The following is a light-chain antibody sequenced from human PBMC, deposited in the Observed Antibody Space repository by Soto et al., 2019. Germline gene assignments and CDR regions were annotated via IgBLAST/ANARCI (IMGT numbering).Light chain of an antibody. Sequence: DIQMTQSPSTLSASVGDRVTITCRASQSISSWLAWYQQKPGKAPKLLIYDASNLETGVPSRFSGSGSGTDFTFTIASLQPEDTAIYYCQQYYDLPITFGQGTRLEIK. J-gene: IGKJ5*01. CDR1: QSISSW. CDR3: QQYYDLPIT. V-gene: IGKV1-33*01. CDR2: DAS.